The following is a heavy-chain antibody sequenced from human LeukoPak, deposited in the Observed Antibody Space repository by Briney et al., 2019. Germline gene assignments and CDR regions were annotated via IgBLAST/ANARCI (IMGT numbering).Heavy chain of an antibody. CDR1: GYTFTSYD. CDR3: ARALGGYSNYGYYYYYMDV. Sequence: ASVKVSCKTSGYTFTSYDINWVRQATGQGLEWMGVMNTNSGNTGYAQRFRGRVTITRNTSISTAYMELSSLRSEDTAVYYCARALGGYSNYGYYYYYMDVWGKGTTVTVSS. J-gene: IGHJ6*03. V-gene: IGHV1-8*03. D-gene: IGHD4-11*01. CDR2: MNTNSGNT.